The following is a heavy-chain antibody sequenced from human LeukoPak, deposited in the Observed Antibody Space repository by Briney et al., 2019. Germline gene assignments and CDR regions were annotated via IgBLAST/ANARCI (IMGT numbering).Heavy chain of an antibody. V-gene: IGHV4-61*05. CDR3: ARRALGYSYPFEY. J-gene: IGHJ4*02. CDR2: IYHSGST. CDR1: GGSISSSSYY. Sequence: PSETLSLTCTVSGGSISSSSYYWGWIRQPPGKGLEWIGEIYHSGSTNYNPSLKSRVTILVDKSKNLFSLKLTSVTAADTAVYYCARRALGYSYPFEYWGQGTLVTVSS. D-gene: IGHD5-18*01.